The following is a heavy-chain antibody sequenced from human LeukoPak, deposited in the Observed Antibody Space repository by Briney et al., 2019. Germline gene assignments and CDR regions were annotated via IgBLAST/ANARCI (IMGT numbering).Heavy chain of an antibody. V-gene: IGHV3-30*18. CDR2: ISYDGSNK. CDR3: AKSSLRGHSLWYFDL. CDR1: GFTFRSYG. J-gene: IGHJ2*01. D-gene: IGHD3-10*01. Sequence: GGSLRLSCAASGFTFRSYGMHWVRQAPGKGLEWVAVISYDGSNKYDADSVKGRFTISRDNSKNTLYLQMNKLRVEDTAVYYCAKSSLRGHSLWYFDLWGRGTPVTVSS.